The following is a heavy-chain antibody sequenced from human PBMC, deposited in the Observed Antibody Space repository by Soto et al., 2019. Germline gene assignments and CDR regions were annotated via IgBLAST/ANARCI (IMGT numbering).Heavy chain of an antibody. Sequence: GESLKISCKGSGYSFTSYWIGWVRQMPGKGLEWMGIIYPGDSDTRYSPSFQGQVTISADKSINIAYLQWSSLKASDTAMYYCARQARYGDYGTGWFDPWGQGTLVTVSS. CDR1: GYSFTSYW. V-gene: IGHV5-51*01. CDR3: ARQARYGDYGTGWFDP. D-gene: IGHD4-17*01. J-gene: IGHJ5*02. CDR2: IYPGDSDT.